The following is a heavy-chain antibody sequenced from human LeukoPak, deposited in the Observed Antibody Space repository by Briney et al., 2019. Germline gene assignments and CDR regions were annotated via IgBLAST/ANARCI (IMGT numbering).Heavy chain of an antibody. CDR2: INWNGGST. Sequence: PGGSLRLSCAASGFTFSAYGMTWVRQAPGKGLEWVSGINWNGGSTGYADSVKGRFTISRDNAKNSLYLQMNSLRAEDTALYYCARLPYGCSGGSCYSSYYFDYWGQGTLVTVSS. V-gene: IGHV3-20*04. D-gene: IGHD2-15*01. CDR1: GFTFSAYG. CDR3: ARLPYGCSGGSCYSSYYFDY. J-gene: IGHJ4*02.